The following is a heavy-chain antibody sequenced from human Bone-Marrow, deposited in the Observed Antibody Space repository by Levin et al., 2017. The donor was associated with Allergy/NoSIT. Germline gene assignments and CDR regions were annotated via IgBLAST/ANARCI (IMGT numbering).Heavy chain of an antibody. D-gene: IGHD6-19*01. CDR1: GYSFTTNW. V-gene: IGHV5-10-1*01. CDR2: IDPSDSDS. CDR3: ASQSTRNGWFNDAFDI. Sequence: GESLKISCKGSGYSFTTNWISWVRQMPGKGLEWMGRIDPSDSDSTYRPSFQGHVTMSIDKSTSTAYLQWSSLKASDTAIYYCASQSTRNGWFNDAFDIWGQGTMVTVSS. J-gene: IGHJ3*02.